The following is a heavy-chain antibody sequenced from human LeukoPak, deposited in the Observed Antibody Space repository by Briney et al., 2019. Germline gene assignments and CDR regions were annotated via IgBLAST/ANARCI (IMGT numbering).Heavy chain of an antibody. J-gene: IGHJ4*02. CDR2: ISGSGGST. Sequence: PGGSLRLSCAASGFTFSSYAMSWVRQAPGKGLEWVSAISGSGGSTYYADSVKGRFTISRDNSKNTLYLQMNSLRAEDTAVYYCAKDAPPFTFGGVIAPYFDYWGQGTLVTVSS. CDR3: AKDAPPFTFGGVIAPYFDY. V-gene: IGHV3-23*01. D-gene: IGHD3-16*02. CDR1: GFTFSSYA.